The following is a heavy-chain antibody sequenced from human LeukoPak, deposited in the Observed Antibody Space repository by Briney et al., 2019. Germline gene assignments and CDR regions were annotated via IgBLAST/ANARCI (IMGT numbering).Heavy chain of an antibody. D-gene: IGHD4-17*01. J-gene: IGHJ6*03. V-gene: IGHV3-20*04. Sequence: PGGSLRLSCAASGFTFDDYGMSWVRQAPGKGLEWVSGINWNGGSTGYADSVEGRFTISRDNAKNSLYLQMNSLRAEDTALYYCARGYGDYDYYYYMDVWGKGTTVTVSS. CDR3: ARGYGDYDYYYYMDV. CDR1: GFTFDDYG. CDR2: INWNGGST.